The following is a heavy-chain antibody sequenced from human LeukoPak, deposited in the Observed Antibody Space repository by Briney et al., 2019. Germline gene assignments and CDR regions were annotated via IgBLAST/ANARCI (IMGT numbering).Heavy chain of an antibody. CDR2: IRSDGSNE. J-gene: IGHJ4*02. CDR1: GFTVSPYG. CDR3: AGDFDY. Sequence: GGSLRLSCAASGFTVSPYGMHWVRQAPGKGLEWVTFIRSDGSNEYYTDSVKGRFTISRDNSKNTLYLQMNSLRPEDTAVYYCAGDFDYWGQGTLVTVSS. V-gene: IGHV3-30*02.